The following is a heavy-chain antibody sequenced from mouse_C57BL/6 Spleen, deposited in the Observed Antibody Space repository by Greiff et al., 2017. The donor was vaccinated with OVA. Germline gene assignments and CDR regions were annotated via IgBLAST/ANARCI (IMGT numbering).Heavy chain of an antibody. Sequence: QVQLQQSGAELVKPGASVKISCKASGYAFSSHWMNWVKQRPGKGLEWIGQIYPGDGDTNYNGKFKGKATLTADKSSSTAYMQLSSLTSEDSAVYFCARGGYGSYWGQGTTLTVSS. D-gene: IGHD2-2*01. V-gene: IGHV1-80*01. CDR1: GYAFSSHW. J-gene: IGHJ2*01. CDR3: ARGGYGSY. CDR2: IYPGDGDT.